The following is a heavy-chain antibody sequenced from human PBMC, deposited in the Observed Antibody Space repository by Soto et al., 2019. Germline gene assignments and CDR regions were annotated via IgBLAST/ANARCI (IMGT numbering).Heavy chain of an antibody. CDR3: ARDPAGGYDCGVTDSCKTYYYYYGMDV. D-gene: IGHD5-12*01. Sequence: PSETLSLTCTVSGGSVRSSGYYWAWIRQPPGKGLEWIGEIYHSGSTNYNPSLKSRVTISVDKSKNQFSLKLSSVTAADTAVYYCARDPAGGYDCGVTDSCKTYYYYYGMDVWGQGTTVTVSS. CDR2: IYHSGST. J-gene: IGHJ6*02. V-gene: IGHV4-39*07. CDR1: GGSVRSSGYY.